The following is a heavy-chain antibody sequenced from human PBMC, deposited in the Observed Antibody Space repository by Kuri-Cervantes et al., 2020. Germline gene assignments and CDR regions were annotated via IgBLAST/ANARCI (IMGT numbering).Heavy chain of an antibody. J-gene: IGHJ6*02. Sequence: GESLKISCAASGFTFSSYWMSWVRQAPGKGLEWVANIKQDGSEKYYVDSVKGRFTISRDNAKNSLYLQMNSLRDEDTAVYYCARQEKGIVATYRHYYYYGMDVWGQGTTVTVSS. CDR2: IKQDGSEK. V-gene: IGHV3-7*01. CDR1: GFTFSSYW. D-gene: IGHD5-12*01. CDR3: ARQEKGIVATYRHYYYYGMDV.